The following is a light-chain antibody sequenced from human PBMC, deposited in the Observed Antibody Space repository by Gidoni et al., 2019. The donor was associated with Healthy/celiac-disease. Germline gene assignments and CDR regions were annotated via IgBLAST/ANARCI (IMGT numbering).Light chain of an antibody. Sequence: SYVLTQPPSVSVAPGQTARITCGGNNIGSKRVHWYQQKPGQAPVLVVDDESDRPAGIPERFSGSNAGNTATLTSSRVEAGDEADYYCQVWDSSSDHYVFGTGTKVTVL. J-gene: IGLJ1*01. V-gene: IGLV3-21*02. CDR2: DES. CDR1: NIGSKR. CDR3: QVWDSSSDHYV.